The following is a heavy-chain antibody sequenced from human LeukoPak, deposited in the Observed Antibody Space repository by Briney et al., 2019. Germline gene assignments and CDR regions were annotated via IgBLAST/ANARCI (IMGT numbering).Heavy chain of an antibody. CDR1: GYIFTNYY. J-gene: IGHJ4*02. CDR3: ARSSIIAAAGPYYFDY. Sequence: ASVKVSCKASGYIFTNYYMHWVRQAPGQGLEWMGIINPSDGSTSYAQKFQGRVTMTRDMSTSTAYMELSSLRSEDTAVYYCARSSIIAAAGPYYFDYWGQGTLVTVSS. V-gene: IGHV1-46*01. D-gene: IGHD6-13*01. CDR2: INPSDGST.